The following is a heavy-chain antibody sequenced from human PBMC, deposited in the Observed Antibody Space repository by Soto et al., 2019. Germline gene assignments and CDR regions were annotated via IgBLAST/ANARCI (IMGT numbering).Heavy chain of an antibody. V-gene: IGHV3-23*01. J-gene: IGHJ3*02. D-gene: IGHD3-3*01. Sequence: EVQLLESGAGLVQPAGSLRLSCVASGFTLSNYAMSWVRHAPGKGLEWVSVIDGDASAKFADSVKGRRTVSRDNSKSTLYLPTRSLRADDTAIYYSAKVVVSYNEIYDPFGILARGTMVSVS. CDR1: GFTLSNYA. CDR3: AKVVVSYNEIYDPFGI. CDR2: IDGDASA.